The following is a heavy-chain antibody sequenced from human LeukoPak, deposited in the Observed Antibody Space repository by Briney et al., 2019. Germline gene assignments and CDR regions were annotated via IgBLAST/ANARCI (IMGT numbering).Heavy chain of an antibody. CDR1: GYSFNDYY. D-gene: IGHD4-23*01. V-gene: IGHV1-2*02. Sequence: ASVTVSCKASGYSFNDYYIHWVRQAPGQGLEWMGCISPNSGGTNYAQTFQGRVTMTRDTSITTAYMELSGLTSDDTALYYCARNYGGTSKYFDYWGQGTLVTVSS. CDR2: ISPNSGGT. CDR3: ARNYGGTSKYFDY. J-gene: IGHJ4*02.